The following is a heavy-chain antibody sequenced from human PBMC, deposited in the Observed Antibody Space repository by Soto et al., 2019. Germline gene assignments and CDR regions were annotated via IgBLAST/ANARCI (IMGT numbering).Heavy chain of an antibody. CDR3: AKEMVWGLIHSYYFDY. D-gene: IGHD3-10*01. V-gene: IGHV3-30*18. CDR2: ISYDGSNK. Sequence: QVQLVESGGGVVQPGRSLRLSCAASGFTFSSYGMHWVRQAPGKGLEWVAVISYDGSNKYYADSVKGRFTISRDNSKNTLYLQMNSLRAEDTAVYYCAKEMVWGLIHSYYFDYWGQGTLVTVSS. J-gene: IGHJ4*02. CDR1: GFTFSSYG.